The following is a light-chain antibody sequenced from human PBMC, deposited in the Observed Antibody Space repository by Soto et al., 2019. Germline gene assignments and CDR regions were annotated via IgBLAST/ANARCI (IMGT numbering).Light chain of an antibody. J-gene: IGLJ1*01. CDR3: SSKRDSSNPFV. Sequence: QSALSHPASVCWSPGRSITISCTGTSSDVGAYNYVSWYQHHPGKVPKLLIYEVTNRPSGVSDRFSGSKSGNTASLTISGLQAEDEADYYCSSKRDSSNPFVFGTGTKATVL. CDR2: EVT. CDR1: SSDVGAYNY. V-gene: IGLV2-14*01.